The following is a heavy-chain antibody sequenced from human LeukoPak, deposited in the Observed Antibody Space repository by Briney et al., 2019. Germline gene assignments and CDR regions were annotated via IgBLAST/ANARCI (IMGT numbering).Heavy chain of an antibody. CDR1: GYTFTGYY. D-gene: IGHD3-10*01. CDR2: INPNSGGT. Sequence: ASVKVSCKASGYTFTGYYMHWVRQAPGQGLEWMGWINPNSGGTNYAQKFQGWVTMTRDTSISTAYMELSRLRSDDTAVYYCAREYYYGSGHAFDIWGRGTMVTVSS. V-gene: IGHV1-2*04. CDR3: AREYYYGSGHAFDI. J-gene: IGHJ3*02.